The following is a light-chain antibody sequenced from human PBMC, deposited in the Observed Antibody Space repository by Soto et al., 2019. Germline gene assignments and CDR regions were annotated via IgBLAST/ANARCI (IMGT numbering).Light chain of an antibody. J-gene: IGLJ1*01. CDR3: ATWDDRLNVYV. V-gene: IGLV1-44*01. CDR2: SNT. Sequence: QSVLTQPPSASGTPGQRVTISCSGSTFNIGSNTINWYQQVPGTAPKLLIYSNTQRPSGVPDRFSASKSGTSASLAISGLQSEDEADYYCATWDDRLNVYVFGIGTKLTVL. CDR1: TFNIGSNT.